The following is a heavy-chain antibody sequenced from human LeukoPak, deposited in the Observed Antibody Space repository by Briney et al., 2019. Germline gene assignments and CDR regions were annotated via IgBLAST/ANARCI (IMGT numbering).Heavy chain of an antibody. V-gene: IGHV3-23*01. CDR2: ISGSGGST. CDR1: GFTFSSYA. J-gene: IGHJ3*02. D-gene: IGHD6-13*01. Sequence: GGSLRLSCAASGFTFSSYAMSWVRQPPGKGLEWVSSISGSGGSTYDADSVKGRFTISRDNSKNTLDLQMNSLRADGTAVYYCARDWPSEWQQLPDYDAVDIWGQGTMVTVSS. CDR3: ARDWPSEWQQLPDYDAVDI.